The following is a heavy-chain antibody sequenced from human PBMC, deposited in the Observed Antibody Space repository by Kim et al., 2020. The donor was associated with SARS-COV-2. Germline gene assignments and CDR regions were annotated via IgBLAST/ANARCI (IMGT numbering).Heavy chain of an antibody. V-gene: IGHV3-43*02. J-gene: IGHJ3*02. D-gene: IGHD3-22*01. CDR1: GFTFDDYA. CDR3: AKEGTYYYDSSGYYSPNAFDI. Sequence: GGSLRLSCAASGFTFDDYAMHWVRQAPGKGLEWVSLISGDGGSTYYADSVKGRFTISRDNSKNSLYLQMNSLRTEDTALYYCAKEGTYYYDSSGYYSPNAFDIWGQGTMVTVSS. CDR2: ISGDGGST.